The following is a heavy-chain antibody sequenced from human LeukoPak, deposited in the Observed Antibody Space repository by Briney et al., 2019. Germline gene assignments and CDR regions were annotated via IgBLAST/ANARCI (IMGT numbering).Heavy chain of an antibody. CDR1: GFSFDDFD. V-gene: IGHV3-9*01. CDR3: AKESEYFGSGSYYNFWEG. D-gene: IGHD3-10*01. CDR2: IGWNGRSI. Sequence: QPGRSLRLSCEASGFSFDDFDMHWVRHAPGKGLEWVSRIGWNGRSIHYADSVKGRFTSSRDNAKNSLYLQMNSLRAEETALYYCAKESEYFGSGSYYNFWEGWGQGTTVIVPS. J-gene: IGHJ6*02.